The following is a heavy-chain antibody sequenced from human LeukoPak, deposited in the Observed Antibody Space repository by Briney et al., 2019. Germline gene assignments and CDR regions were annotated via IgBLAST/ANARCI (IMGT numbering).Heavy chain of an antibody. J-gene: IGHJ4*02. CDR2: INHSGST. V-gene: IGHV4-34*01. CDR3: AGNDFWSGYRDY. D-gene: IGHD3-3*01. CDR1: GGSFSGYY. Sequence: SETLSLTCAVYGGSFSGYYWSWIRQPPGKGLEWIGEINHSGSTNYNPSLKSRVTISVDPSKNQFSLKLSSVTAADTAVYYCAGNDFWSGYRDYWGQGTLVTVSS.